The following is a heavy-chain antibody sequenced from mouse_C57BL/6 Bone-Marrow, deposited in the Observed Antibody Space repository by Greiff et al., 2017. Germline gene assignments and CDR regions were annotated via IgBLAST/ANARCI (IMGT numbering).Heavy chain of an antibody. Sequence: EVKLVESGGDLVKPGGSLKLSCAASGFTFSSYGMSWVRQTPDKRLEWVATISSGGSYTYYPDSVKGLFTISRANAKNTLYLQMSSLKSEDTAMYYCARRAYYSNYWFADWGQGTLVTVSA. CDR1: GFTFSSYG. J-gene: IGHJ3*01. D-gene: IGHD2-5*01. CDR2: ISSGGSYT. CDR3: ARRAYYSNYWFAD. V-gene: IGHV5-6*02.